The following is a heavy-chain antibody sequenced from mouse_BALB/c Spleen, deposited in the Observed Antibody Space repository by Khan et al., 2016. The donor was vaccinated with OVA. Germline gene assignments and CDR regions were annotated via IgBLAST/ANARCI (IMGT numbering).Heavy chain of an antibody. Sequence: VQLQQPGPELVKPGASVRISCKASGYTFTDYNLDWVKQSHEKSLEWIGYIFPNNGGTGYNQRFKTKATLTVDKPSSTAYMALRSLTSEDSAVYFCARSGYGSFGFWGQGTLVTVSA. CDR1: GYTFTDYN. CDR2: IFPNNGGT. V-gene: IGHV1S29*02. J-gene: IGHJ3*01. CDR3: ARSGYGSFGF. D-gene: IGHD1-2*01.